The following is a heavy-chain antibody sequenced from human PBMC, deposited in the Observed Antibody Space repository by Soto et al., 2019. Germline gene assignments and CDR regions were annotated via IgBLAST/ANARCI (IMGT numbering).Heavy chain of an antibody. CDR2: MYYSGST. Sequence: PSETLSLTCTVSGGSISSYYWSWIRQPPGKGLEWIGYMYYSGSTNYNPSLKSRVTISVDTSMNQFSLKLSSVTAADTAVYYCGGKNYDSSGYFDYWGQGTLVTVSS. J-gene: IGHJ4*02. D-gene: IGHD3-22*01. CDR3: GGKNYDSSGYFDY. V-gene: IGHV4-59*01. CDR1: GGSISSYY.